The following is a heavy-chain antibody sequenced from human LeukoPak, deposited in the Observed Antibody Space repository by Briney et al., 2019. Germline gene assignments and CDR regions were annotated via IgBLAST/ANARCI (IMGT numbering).Heavy chain of an antibody. CDR2: INHSGST. J-gene: IGHJ4*02. CDR1: GGSFSGYY. V-gene: IGHV4-34*01. D-gene: IGHD4-11*01. Sequence: SETLSLTCAVYGGSFSGYYWSWIRQPPGKGLEWIGEINHSGSTNYNPSLKSRVTISVDTSKNQFSLKLSSVTAADTAVYYCATGLVTTNPYFDYWGQGTLVTVSS. CDR3: ATGLVTTNPYFDY.